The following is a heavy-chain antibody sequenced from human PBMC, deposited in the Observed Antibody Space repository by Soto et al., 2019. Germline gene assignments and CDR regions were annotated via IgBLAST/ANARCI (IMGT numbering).Heavy chain of an antibody. CDR3: AGDQRGYSYGYYYYYGMDV. J-gene: IGHJ6*02. CDR1: GYTFTSYD. V-gene: IGHV1-8*01. Sequence: ASVKVSCKASGYTFTSYDINWVRQATGQGLEWMGWMNPNSGNTGYAQKFQGRVTMTRNTTISTAYMELSSLRSEDTAVYYCAGDQRGYSYGYYYYYGMDVWGQGTTVTVSS. CDR2: MNPNSGNT. D-gene: IGHD5-18*01.